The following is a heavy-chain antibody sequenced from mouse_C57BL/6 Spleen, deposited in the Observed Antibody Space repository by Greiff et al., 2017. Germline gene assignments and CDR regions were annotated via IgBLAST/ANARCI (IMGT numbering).Heavy chain of an antibody. J-gene: IGHJ3*01. CDR2: IHPNSGST. CDR1: GYTFTSYW. Sequence: VQLQESGAELVKPGASVKLSCTASGYTFTSYWMHWVQQRPGQGLEWIGMIHPNSGSTNYNEKFKSKATLTVDKSSSTAYMQLSSLTSEDSAVYYCARPYYYGSSWFAYWGKGTLVTVSA. D-gene: IGHD1-1*01. V-gene: IGHV1-64*01. CDR3: ARPYYYGSSWFAY.